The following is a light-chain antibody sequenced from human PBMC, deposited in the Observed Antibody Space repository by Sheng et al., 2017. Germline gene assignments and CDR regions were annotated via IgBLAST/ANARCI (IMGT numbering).Light chain of an antibody. CDR2: RTS. CDR1: QNIKTS. Sequence: DIQVTQSPSTLSASVGDSVTITCRTSQNIKTSLAWYQQKSGKAPKLLIYRTSNLETWVPSRFSGSGSGTEFTLFISSVQPDDFATYYCQQYGVYYTFGQGT. J-gene: IGKJ2*01. CDR3: QQYGVYYT. V-gene: IGKV1-5*03.